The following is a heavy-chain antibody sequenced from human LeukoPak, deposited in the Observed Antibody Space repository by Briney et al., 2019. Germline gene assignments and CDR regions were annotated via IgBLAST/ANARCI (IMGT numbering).Heavy chain of an antibody. V-gene: IGHV3-20*01. D-gene: IGHD3-10*01. J-gene: IGHJ4*02. CDR3: DDGALWHTGYYGSGSPYY. Sequence: GRSLRLSCVASGLTFDDYGMSWVRQAAGKGLEWVSGINWIGGTTTYADSVKGRFTISRDNAKKTQYLQMNSLRATGPYSKHCDDGALWHTGYYGSGSPYYWGQGTLVTVSS. CDR2: INWIGGTT. CDR1: GLTFDDYG.